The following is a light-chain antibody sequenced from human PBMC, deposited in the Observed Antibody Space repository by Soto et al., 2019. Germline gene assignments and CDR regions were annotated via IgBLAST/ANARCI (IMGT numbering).Light chain of an antibody. V-gene: IGKV3-20*01. CDR1: HSVSSSY. CDR3: QQYGSSPKT. CDR2: GAS. J-gene: IGKJ1*01. Sequence: EIVWTQSPATLSLSPGERATLSCRASHSVSSSYLAWYQQKPGQAPRLLIYGASSRATGIPDRFSGSGSGTDFTLTISRLEPEDFAVYYCQQYGSSPKTFGQGTKVDIK.